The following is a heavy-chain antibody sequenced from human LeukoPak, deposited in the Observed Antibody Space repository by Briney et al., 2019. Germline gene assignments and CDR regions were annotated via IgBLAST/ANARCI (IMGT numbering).Heavy chain of an antibody. D-gene: IGHD3-10*01. Sequence: PGGSLRLSCAASGFTVSSNYMSWVRQAPGKGLEWVSVIYSGGSTYYADSVKGRFTISRDNSKNTLYLQMNSLRAEDTAVYYCARGRKGLLWFGEYYFDYWGQGTLVTVSS. CDR1: GFTVSSNY. CDR3: ARGRKGLLWFGEYYFDY. CDR2: IYSGGST. J-gene: IGHJ4*02. V-gene: IGHV3-53*01.